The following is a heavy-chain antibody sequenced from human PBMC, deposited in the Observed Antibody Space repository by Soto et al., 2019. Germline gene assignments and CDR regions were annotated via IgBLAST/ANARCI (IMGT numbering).Heavy chain of an antibody. CDR2: IKSKTDGGTT. CDR1: GFTFSNAW. J-gene: IGHJ3*02. CDR3: TTEPILRYCSGGSCYSDAFDI. Sequence: GGPLRLSCAASGFTFSNAWMSWVRQAPGKGLEWVGRIKSKTDGGTTDYAAPVKGRLTISRDDSKNTLYLQMHSLKTADTAVYYCTTEPILRYCSGGSCYSDAFDIWGQGTMVTVSS. D-gene: IGHD2-15*01. V-gene: IGHV3-15*01.